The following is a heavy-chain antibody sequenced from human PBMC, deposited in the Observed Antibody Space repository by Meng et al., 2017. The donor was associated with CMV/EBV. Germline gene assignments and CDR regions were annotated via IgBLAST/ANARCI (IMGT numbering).Heavy chain of an antibody. J-gene: IGHJ5*02. V-gene: IGHV4-31*03. CDR2: SYSDGTT. CDR3: ARQSPDNWFDP. Sequence: CTVSGGPMSRGGYCWGWIRQPPEKGLEWIGYSYSDGTTHYNPSLRSRLSISVDTSKNVFFLKLNSVTAADTAVYFCARQSPDNWFDPWGQGALVTVSS. CDR1: GGPMSRGGYC.